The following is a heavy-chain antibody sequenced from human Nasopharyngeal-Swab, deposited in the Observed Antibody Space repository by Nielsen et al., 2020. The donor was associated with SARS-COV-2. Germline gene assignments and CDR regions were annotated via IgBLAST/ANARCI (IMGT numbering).Heavy chain of an antibody. V-gene: IGHV4-4*02. D-gene: IGHD3-22*01. J-gene: IGHJ4*02. CDR2: IYHSGST. Sequence: RQSPWTGLEWIGEIYHSGSTNYNPSLKSRVTISVDKSKNQFSLKLSSVTAADTAVYYCARQPDRYYYDSSGYSDYWGQGTLVTVSS. CDR3: ARQPDRYYYDSSGYSDY.